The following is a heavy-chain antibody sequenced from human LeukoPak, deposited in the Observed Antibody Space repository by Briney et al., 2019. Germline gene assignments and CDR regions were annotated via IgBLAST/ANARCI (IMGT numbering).Heavy chain of an antibody. CDR1: GFTFSNYW. CDR2: IKHDGSEE. V-gene: IGHV3-7*01. Sequence: PGGSLRLSCAASGFTFSNYWMSWVRQAPGRGLEWVAHIKHDGSEEYYVDSMKGRFTVSRDNARNSLYLQMNSLRAEDTAVYYCATEQFDYWGQGTLVTVSS. CDR3: ATEQFDY. J-gene: IGHJ4*02.